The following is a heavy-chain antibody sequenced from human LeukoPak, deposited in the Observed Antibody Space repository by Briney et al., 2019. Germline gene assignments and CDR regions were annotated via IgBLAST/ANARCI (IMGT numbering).Heavy chain of an antibody. CDR1: GGSFSGYY. CDR2: IFYSGST. V-gene: IGHV4-59*01. Sequence: SETLSLTCAVYGGSFSGYYWSWIRQPPGKGLEWIGYIFYSGSTNYNPSLKSRVTTSVDTSKNQFSLKVSSVTAADTAVYYCARGVYGATSFDYWGQGTLVTVSS. J-gene: IGHJ4*02. D-gene: IGHD4/OR15-4a*01. CDR3: ARGVYGATSFDY.